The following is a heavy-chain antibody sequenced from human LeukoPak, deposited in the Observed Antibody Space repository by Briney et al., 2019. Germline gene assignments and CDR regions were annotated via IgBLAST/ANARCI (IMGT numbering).Heavy chain of an antibody. V-gene: IGHV1-18*01. J-gene: IGHJ4*02. Sequence: ASVKVSCKASGYTFASYGISWVRQAPGQGLEWMGWISAYNGNTNYAQKLQGRVTMTEDTSTDTAYMELSSLRSEDTAVYYCATDRSAYWGQGTLVTVSS. CDR1: GYTFASYG. CDR2: ISAYNGNT. CDR3: ATDRSAY.